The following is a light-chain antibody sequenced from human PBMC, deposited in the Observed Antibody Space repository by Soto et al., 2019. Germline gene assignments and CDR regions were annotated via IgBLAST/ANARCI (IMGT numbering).Light chain of an antibody. V-gene: IGKV1-5*01. CDR2: GAS. J-gene: IGKJ1*01. CDR1: QSVGTW. CDR3: QHYHRNMWS. Sequence: DIHLTQSPSFLSASVGDRVTITCRPSQSVGTWVAWYQQKPGKAPKLLIFGASNLESGVPSRFSGSGSGTEFTLTIATLQPDDFATYFCQHYHRNMWSFGPGTKVDIK.